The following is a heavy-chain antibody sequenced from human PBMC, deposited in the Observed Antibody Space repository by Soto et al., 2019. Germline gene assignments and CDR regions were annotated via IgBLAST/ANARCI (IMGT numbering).Heavy chain of an antibody. CDR2: ISGSGSST. CDR3: AKDRFEHGVPPLWFGEWVYFDL. J-gene: IGHJ2*01. Sequence: GGSLRLSCEASGFNFSSYAMSWVRQAPGKGLEWVSGISGSGSSTYYADSVKGRFTISRDNAKKTLYLQMNSLRGDDTAVYYCAKDRFEHGVPPLWFGEWVYFDLWGRGTLVTVSS. CDR1: GFNFSSYA. V-gene: IGHV3-23*01. D-gene: IGHD3-10*01.